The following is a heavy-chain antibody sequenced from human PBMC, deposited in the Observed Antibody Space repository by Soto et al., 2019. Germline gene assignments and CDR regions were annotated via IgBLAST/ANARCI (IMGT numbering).Heavy chain of an antibody. Sequence: SETLSLTCTVSGGSISYTTSYWGWIRQPPGKGLERIGSIFYNGNTYYNPSLKSRVTMSVDTSRDQFSLKLSSVTAADTAVYYCARQVVRGGNYYYFYMDVWAKGTTVTVSS. V-gene: IGHV4-39*01. J-gene: IGHJ6*03. CDR2: IFYNGNT. CDR1: GGSISYTTSY. CDR3: ARQVVRGGNYYYFYMDV. D-gene: IGHD3-10*01.